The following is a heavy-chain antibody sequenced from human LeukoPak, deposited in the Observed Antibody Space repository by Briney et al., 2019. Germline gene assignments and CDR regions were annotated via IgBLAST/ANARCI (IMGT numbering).Heavy chain of an antibody. J-gene: IGHJ4*02. Sequence: PGGSLRLSCAASGFTFSSYSMTWVRQAPGKGLEWVSSISNRTTYIYYADSVKGRFTISRDNVQNSLFLQMNSLRAEDTAVYYCARWVCSSTSCYYFDYWGQGTLVIVSS. CDR2: ISNRTTYI. V-gene: IGHV3-21*01. CDR3: ARWVCSSTSCYYFDY. D-gene: IGHD2-2*01. CDR1: GFTFSSYS.